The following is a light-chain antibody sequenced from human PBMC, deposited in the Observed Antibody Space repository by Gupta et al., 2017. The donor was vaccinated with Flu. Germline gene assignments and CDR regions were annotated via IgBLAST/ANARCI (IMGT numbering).Light chain of an antibody. CDR1: RSNIGAGYD. Sequence: VTSSCTGSRSNIGAGYDVHWYQHLPGTAPKLLIYGNNNRPSGVPDRFSGSKSGTSASLAITGLQAEDEADYYCQSYDSSLSGAVFGGGTKLTVL. J-gene: IGLJ3*02. V-gene: IGLV1-40*01. CDR2: GNN. CDR3: QSYDSSLSGAV.